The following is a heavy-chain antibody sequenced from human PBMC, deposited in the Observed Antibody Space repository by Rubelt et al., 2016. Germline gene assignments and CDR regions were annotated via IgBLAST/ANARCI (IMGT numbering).Heavy chain of an antibody. Sequence: QVQLQQWGAGLLKPSETLSLTCAVYGGSFSGYYWSWIRQPPGKGLERIGEINHSGSTNYNPSLKSRVTISVYTSKNQVFLKLSSVTAADKAVYYGARLPWGWVLYGGDVWGQGTTVTVSS. J-gene: IGHJ6*02. CDR1: GGSFSGYY. V-gene: IGHV4-34*01. D-gene: IGHD2-2*02. CDR3: ARLPWGWVLYGGDV. CDR2: INHSGST.